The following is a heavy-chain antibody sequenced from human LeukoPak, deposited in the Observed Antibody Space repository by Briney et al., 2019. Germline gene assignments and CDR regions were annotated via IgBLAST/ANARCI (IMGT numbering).Heavy chain of an antibody. D-gene: IGHD6-13*01. V-gene: IGHV1-69*02. CDR2: IIPILGIA. CDR3: ARCIAAAGFAFDI. J-gene: IGHJ3*02. CDR1: GGTLSSYT. Sequence: SVKVSCKASGGTLSSYTISWVRQAPGQGLEWMGRIIPILGIANYAQKFQARVTITADKSTSTAYMELSSLRSEDTAVYYCARCIAAAGFAFDIWGQGTMVTVSS.